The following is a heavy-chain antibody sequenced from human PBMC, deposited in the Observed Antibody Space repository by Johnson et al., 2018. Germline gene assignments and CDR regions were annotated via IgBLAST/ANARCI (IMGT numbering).Heavy chain of an antibody. CDR1: GFTFDDYA. D-gene: IGHD1-26*01. V-gene: IGHV3-9*01. CDR3: AKESGGGRDAFDI. J-gene: IGHJ3*02. CDR2: ISWNSGSI. Sequence: VQLVQSGGGLVQPGRSLRLSCAASGFTFDDYAMHWVRQAPGKGLEWVSGISWNSGSIGYADSVKGRFTISRDNAKNSLYLQMNSLGAEDTAVYYCAKESGGGRDAFDIWGQGTMVTVSS.